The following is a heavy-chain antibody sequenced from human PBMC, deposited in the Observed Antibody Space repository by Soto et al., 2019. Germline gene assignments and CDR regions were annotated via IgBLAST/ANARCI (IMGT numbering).Heavy chain of an antibody. CDR2: IYRDGST. D-gene: IGHD3-10*01. J-gene: IGHJ3*01. Sequence: EVQLVESGGGLVQPGGSLRLSCAASGFTVSSKYMSWVRQAPGKGLDWVSVIYRDGSTYYTDSMKGRFTISRDNSKNTLYLQMNSLRVEDTAVYYWARGQAEQGNAFDFWGQGTMVTVSS. CDR1: GFTVSSKY. CDR3: ARGQAEQGNAFDF. V-gene: IGHV3-66*01.